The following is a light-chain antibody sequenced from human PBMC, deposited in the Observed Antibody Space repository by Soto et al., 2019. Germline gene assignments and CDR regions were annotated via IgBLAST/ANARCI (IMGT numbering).Light chain of an antibody. CDR2: AAS. J-gene: IGKJ1*01. CDR3: QQFNSYSRT. V-gene: IGKV1-9*01. CDR1: QGVANY. Sequence: EIQLTQSPSFLSASVGDRVTITCRASQGVANYFAWYQQKPGKAPNLLIYAASTLQGGVPSRFSGSGSGTEFTLTISSLQPDDFATYYCQQFNSYSRTFGQGTKVDIK.